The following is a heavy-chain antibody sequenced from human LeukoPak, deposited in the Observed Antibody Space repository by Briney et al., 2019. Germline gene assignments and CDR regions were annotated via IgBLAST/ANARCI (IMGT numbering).Heavy chain of an antibody. CDR3: ARARPNDYGDGTLIDY. CDR1: GGSISSGGYY. Sequence: SETLSLTCTVSGGSISSGGYYWSWIRQHPGKGLEWIGYIYYSGSTYYNPSLKSRVTISVDTSKNQFSLKLSSVTAADTAVYYCARARPNDYGDGTLIDYWGQGTLVTVSS. D-gene: IGHD4-17*01. J-gene: IGHJ4*02. V-gene: IGHV4-31*03. CDR2: IYYSGST.